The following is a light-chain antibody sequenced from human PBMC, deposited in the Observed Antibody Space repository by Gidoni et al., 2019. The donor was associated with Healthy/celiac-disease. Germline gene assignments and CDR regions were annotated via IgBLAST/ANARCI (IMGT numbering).Light chain of an antibody. CDR2: EGS. CDR1: SSDVGSYNL. Sequence: QSALTQPASVSGSPGKSITISCTGTSSDVGSYNLVSWYQQHPGKAPKLMIYEGSKRPSGVSNRFSGSKSGNTASLTISGRQAEDEADYYCCSYAGSSTSYVFGTGTKVTVL. CDR3: CSYAGSSTSYV. V-gene: IGLV2-23*01. J-gene: IGLJ1*01.